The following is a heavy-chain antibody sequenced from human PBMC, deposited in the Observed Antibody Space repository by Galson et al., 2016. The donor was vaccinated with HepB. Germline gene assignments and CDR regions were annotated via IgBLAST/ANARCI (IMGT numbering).Heavy chain of an antibody. J-gene: IGHJ6*03. V-gene: IGHV3-74*01. CDR3: AREDNWNQYYFYYMDV. CDR2: INSDGSST. D-gene: IGHD1-20*01. CDR1: GFTFSSYW. Sequence: SLRLSCAASGFTFSSYWMHWVRQAPGKGLVWVSRINSDGSSTNYAGFVKGRFTISRDNAKNTLYLQMNSLRAEDTAVYYCAREDNWNQYYFYYMDVWGKGTTVTVSS.